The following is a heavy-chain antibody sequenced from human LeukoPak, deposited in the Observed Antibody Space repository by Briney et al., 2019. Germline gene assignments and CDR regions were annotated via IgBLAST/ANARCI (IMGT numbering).Heavy chain of an antibody. CDR3: ACAGDYDSSGYLFDY. CDR1: GFTFSSYS. Sequence: GGSLRLSCAASGFTFSSYSMNCVRQAPGKGLEGGSSISSSSSYTYYADSVKGRFTISRDNSKNSLYLQMNSLRAEDTAVYYCACAGDYDSSGYLFDYWGQGTLVTVSS. V-gene: IGHV3-21*01. J-gene: IGHJ4*02. D-gene: IGHD3-22*01. CDR2: ISSSSSYT.